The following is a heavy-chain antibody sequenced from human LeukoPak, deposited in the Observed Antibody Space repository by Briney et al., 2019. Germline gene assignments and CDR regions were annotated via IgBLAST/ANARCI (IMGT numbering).Heavy chain of an antibody. Sequence: SETLSLTCAVYGGSFSGYYWRWIRQPPGKGLEWIGEINHSGSTNYNPSLNSRVNISVDTSKNQFLLKLSSVAAADTAVYYCARGPSTVVVAPTAFDYWGQGTLVTVSS. CDR1: GGSFSGYY. CDR3: ARGPSTVVVAPTAFDY. J-gene: IGHJ4*02. V-gene: IGHV4-34*01. CDR2: INHSGST. D-gene: IGHD2-21*01.